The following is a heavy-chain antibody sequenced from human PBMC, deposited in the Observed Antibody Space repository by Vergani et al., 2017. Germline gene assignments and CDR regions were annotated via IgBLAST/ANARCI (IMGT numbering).Heavy chain of an antibody. CDR2: IKFDGGNQ. CDR3: AKHFRGWGIDY. J-gene: IGHJ4*02. Sequence: QVQLVESGGGVVQRGGSLRLSCATSGFTLSNYDMRWIRQGPGKGLEFGAFIKFDGGNQYYADSVKGRFTLSRDFSKNTLYLQMNSLRTDDTATYYCAKHFRGWGIDYWGQGTQVIVSS. D-gene: IGHD3-16*01. V-gene: IGHV3-30*02. CDR1: GFTLSNYD.